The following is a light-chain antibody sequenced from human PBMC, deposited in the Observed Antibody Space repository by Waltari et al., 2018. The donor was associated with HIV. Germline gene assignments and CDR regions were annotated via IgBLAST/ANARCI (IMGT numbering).Light chain of an antibody. J-gene: IGKJ5*01. CDR3: QQYYSTPT. V-gene: IGKV4-1*01. CDR2: EAA. Sequence: DILLTQSPETLSVSLGERAAIHCKSDESVLSSSNNVTYFALYQQRPGQPPTLLCYEAASRSSGVPARFTASGSRTDFTLTIDDLQADDVGVYFCQQYYSTPTFGRGTRL. CDR1: ESVLSSSNNVTY.